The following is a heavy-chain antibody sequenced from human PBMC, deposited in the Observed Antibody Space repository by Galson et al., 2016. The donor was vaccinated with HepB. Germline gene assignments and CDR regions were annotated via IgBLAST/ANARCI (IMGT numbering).Heavy chain of an antibody. CDR2: IYYSGST. J-gene: IGHJ4*02. D-gene: IGHD6-19*01. V-gene: IGHV4-39*01. Sequence: ETLSLTCTVSGGSISRSSYYWAWIRQPPGKGLEWIGSIYYSGSTYYNPSLKSRVTISVDTSKNQFSLKLSSVTAADTAVYYCAGGTGWYAYWGQGALVAVSS. CDR3: AGGTGWYAY. CDR1: GGSISRSSYY.